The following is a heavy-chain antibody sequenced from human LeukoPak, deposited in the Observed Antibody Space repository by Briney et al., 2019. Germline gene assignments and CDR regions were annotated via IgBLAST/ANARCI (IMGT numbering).Heavy chain of an antibody. CDR3: ARASIYSSGHDAFDI. Sequence: ASVKVSCKASGYTFTGYYMHWVRQAPGQGLEWMGWINPNSGGTNYAQKFQGRVTMTRDTSISTAYMELSRLRSDDTAVYYCARASIYSSGHDAFDIWGQGTMATVSS. CDR2: INPNSGGT. CDR1: GYTFTGYY. J-gene: IGHJ3*02. V-gene: IGHV1-2*02. D-gene: IGHD6-19*01.